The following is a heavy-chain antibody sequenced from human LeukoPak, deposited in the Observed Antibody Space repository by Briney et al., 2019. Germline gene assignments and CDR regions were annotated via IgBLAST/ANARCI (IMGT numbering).Heavy chain of an antibody. D-gene: IGHD4-11*01. CDR3: AREWQYQFDY. CDR1: GGSITNTNYY. J-gene: IGHJ4*02. CDR2: VYHSGIT. V-gene: IGHV4-39*07. Sequence: SETLSLTCIVSGGSITNTNYYWAWIRQPPGEGLEWIGSVYHSGITYYTPSLKSRVSISVDTSKNQFSLKVTSVTAADTAVYYCAREWQYQFDYWGQGSLVTISS.